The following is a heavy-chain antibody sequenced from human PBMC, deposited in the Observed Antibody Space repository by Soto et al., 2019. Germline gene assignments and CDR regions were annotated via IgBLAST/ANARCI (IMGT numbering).Heavy chain of an antibody. CDR2: ISTSGGTT. V-gene: IGHV3-23*01. J-gene: IGHJ4*02. D-gene: IGHD4-17*01. CDR3: AKLSYGDPPDY. CDR1: GFTFSVYA. Sequence: EVQLLESGGGLVQPGGSLRLSCSASGFTFSVYAMGWVRQAPGKGLEWVSTISTSGGTTYYADSVKGRFTISRDNSKNTRFLQMNSLRAEDTAVYDCAKLSYGDPPDYWGQGTLVTVSS.